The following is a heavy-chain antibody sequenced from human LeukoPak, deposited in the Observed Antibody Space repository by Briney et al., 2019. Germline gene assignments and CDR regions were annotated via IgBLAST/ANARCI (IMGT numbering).Heavy chain of an antibody. J-gene: IGHJ6*03. D-gene: IGHD3-16*01. Sequence: SETLSLTCTVSGGSISRSSYYWGWIRQPPWKGLEWVGSIYYSGSTYYNPSLNSRVTISVDTSKNQFSLKLSSVTAADTAVYYCARSGASLFHYYHYMDVWGKGTTVTVSS. CDR3: ARSGASLFHYYHYMDV. CDR2: IYYSGST. CDR1: GGSISRSSYY. V-gene: IGHV4-39*01.